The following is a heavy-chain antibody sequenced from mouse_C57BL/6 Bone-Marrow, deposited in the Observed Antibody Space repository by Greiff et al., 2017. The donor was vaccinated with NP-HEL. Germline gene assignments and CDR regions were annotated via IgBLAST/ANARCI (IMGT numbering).Heavy chain of an antibody. Sequence: VQLQQPGAELVMPGASVKLSCKASGYTFPSYWMHWVKQRPGQGLEWIGEIDPSDSYTNYNQKFKGKSTLTVDKSSSTAYMQLSSLTSEDSAVYYCAREDYYGSSWYFDVWGTGTTVTVSS. CDR3: AREDYYGSSWYFDV. CDR1: GYTFPSYW. D-gene: IGHD1-1*01. J-gene: IGHJ1*03. CDR2: IDPSDSYT. V-gene: IGHV1-69*01.